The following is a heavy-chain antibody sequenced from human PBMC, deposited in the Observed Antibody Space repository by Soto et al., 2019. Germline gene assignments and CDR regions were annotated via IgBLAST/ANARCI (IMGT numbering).Heavy chain of an antibody. CDR1: GFRFRTRA. V-gene: IGHV3-23*01. J-gene: IGHJ5*01. D-gene: IGHD1-26*01. Sequence: GGSLRLSCAASGFRFRTRAMSWVRQAPGKGLEWVASIRPGGDSTYYADSVKGRFAVSRDNSNVTLYLQMDSLRVEDTAIYYCTTHEEGAPWAGGFDSWGQGALVTVSS. CDR2: IRPGGDST. CDR3: TTHEEGAPWAGGFDS.